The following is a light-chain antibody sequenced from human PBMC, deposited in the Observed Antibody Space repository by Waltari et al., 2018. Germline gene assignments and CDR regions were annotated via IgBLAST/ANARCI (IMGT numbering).Light chain of an antibody. CDR3: QSTDSSDSLFL. J-gene: IGLJ2*01. CDR2: KDS. Sequence: SHDLTQPPSVSVSPGQTARISCSGDTLAKKYVSWYQQRPGQAPVMLIYKDSVRPSEIPERFSAYSSRTTATLTITGVQAEDEADYYCQSTDSSDSLFLFGGGTKLTFV. CDR1: TLAKKY. V-gene: IGLV3-25*03.